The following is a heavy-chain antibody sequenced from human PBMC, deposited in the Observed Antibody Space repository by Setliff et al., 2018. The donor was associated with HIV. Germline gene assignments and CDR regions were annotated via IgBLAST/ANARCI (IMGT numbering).Heavy chain of an antibody. J-gene: IGHJ4*02. D-gene: IGHD3-10*01. CDR2: IYYSGTT. Sequence: SETLSLTCTVSGASVNSNNYYWGWIRQPPGKGMEWIASIYYSGTTYYNPSLKSRVTISVDTSKNQFSLKLSSVTAADTAVYYCARLSLSLVRGIINSGDRFFDYWGQGSLVTVSS. V-gene: IGHV4-39*01. CDR1: GASVNSNNYY. CDR3: ARLSLSLVRGIINSGDRFFDY.